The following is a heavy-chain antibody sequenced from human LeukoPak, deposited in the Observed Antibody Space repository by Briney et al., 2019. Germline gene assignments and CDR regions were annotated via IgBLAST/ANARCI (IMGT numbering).Heavy chain of an antibody. V-gene: IGHV3-53*01. D-gene: IGHD4/OR15-4a*01. CDR3: ARRAGAYSHPYDY. CDR1: GGSISRGGYS. Sequence: LSLTCAVSGGSISRGGYSMSWVRQAPGKGLEWVSFIYSDNTHYSDSVKGRFTISRDNSKNTLYLQMNSLRAEDTAVYYCARRAGAYSHPYDYWGQGTLVTVSS. J-gene: IGHJ4*02. CDR2: IYSDNT.